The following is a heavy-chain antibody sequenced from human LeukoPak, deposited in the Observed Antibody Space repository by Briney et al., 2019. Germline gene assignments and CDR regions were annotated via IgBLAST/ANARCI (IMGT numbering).Heavy chain of an antibody. D-gene: IGHD3-10*01. Sequence: GESLKISCKGSGYSFTSYWIGWVRQMPGKGLEWMGIIYPGDSDTRYSPSSQGQVTISADKSISTAYLQWSSLKASDTAMYYCARHVGAYYYGSGSYSDYWGQGTLVTVSS. CDR3: ARHVGAYYYGSGSYSDY. CDR1: GYSFTSYW. CDR2: IYPGDSDT. J-gene: IGHJ4*02. V-gene: IGHV5-51*01.